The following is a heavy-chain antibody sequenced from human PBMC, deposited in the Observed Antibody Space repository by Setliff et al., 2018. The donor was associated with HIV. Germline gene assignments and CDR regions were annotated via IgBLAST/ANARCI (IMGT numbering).Heavy chain of an antibody. CDR3: ASGEPYYYDSTGYSGNYFDY. J-gene: IGHJ4*02. CDR2: IYHGGST. V-gene: IGHV4-4*02. D-gene: IGHD3-22*01. Sequence: SETLSLTCAVSGGSISSSNWWSWVRQPPGKGLEWIGEIYHGGSTNYNPSLKSRVTISVDKSKNQFSLKLASVTAADTAVYYCASGEPYYYDSTGYSGNYFDYWGQGTLGTVSS. CDR1: GGSISSSNW.